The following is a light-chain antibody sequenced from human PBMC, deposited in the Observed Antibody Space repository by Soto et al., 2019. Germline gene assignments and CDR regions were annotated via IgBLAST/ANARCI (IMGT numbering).Light chain of an antibody. J-gene: IGLJ1*01. V-gene: IGLV2-14*03. CDR1: SSDVGGYNY. CDR3: SSYTTSNTRQIV. Sequence: QSVLTQPASVSGSPGQPITISCTGTSSDVGGYNYVSWYQHHPGKAPKLIIYDVTNRPSGVSNPSSGSKSGNTASLTISGLQPEDEADYYCSSYTTSNTRQIVFGTGTKVTVL. CDR2: DVT.